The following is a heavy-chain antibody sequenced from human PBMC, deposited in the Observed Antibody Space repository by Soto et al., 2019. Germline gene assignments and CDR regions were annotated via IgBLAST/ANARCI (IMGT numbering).Heavy chain of an antibody. D-gene: IGHD1-26*01. CDR3: ATEVGAKRFAY. CDR1: GYTFTSYD. V-gene: IGHV1-8*01. J-gene: IGHJ4*02. Sequence: QVQLVQSGAEVKKPGASVKVSCEASGYTFTSYDINRVRQATGQGLEWMGWMNPNSGNTGYAQKFQGRVSMTRNTSISTAYMELSSLRSEDTTVYYCATEVGAKRFAYWGQGTLVTVSS. CDR2: MNPNSGNT.